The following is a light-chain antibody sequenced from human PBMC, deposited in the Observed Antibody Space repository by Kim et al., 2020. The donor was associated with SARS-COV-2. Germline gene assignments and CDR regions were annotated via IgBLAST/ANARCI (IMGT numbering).Light chain of an antibody. V-gene: IGLV3-19*01. J-gene: IGLJ2*01. CDR2: GKN. Sequence: SSELTQDPAVSVALGQTVRITCQGDSLRSYYATWYQQKPGQAPIVVIYGKNNRPSGIPERFSGSSSGDTASLTITGTQAGDEADYYCNSRGSNDNVLFGGGTQLTVL. CDR3: NSRGSNDNVL. CDR1: SLRSYY.